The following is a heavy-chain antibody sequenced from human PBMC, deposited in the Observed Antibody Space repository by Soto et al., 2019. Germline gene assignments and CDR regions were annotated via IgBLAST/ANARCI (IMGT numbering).Heavy chain of an antibody. CDR1: GSSVSSGSYY. CDR3: ARVLYLGYSGYEFDY. Sequence: PSETLSLTCTVSGSSVSSGSYYWSWIRQPPGKGLEWIGYIYYSGSTNYNPSLKSRVTISVDTSKNQFSLKLSSVTAADTAVYYCARVLYLGYSGYEFDYWGQGTLVTVSS. V-gene: IGHV4-61*01. D-gene: IGHD5-12*01. J-gene: IGHJ4*02. CDR2: IYYSGST.